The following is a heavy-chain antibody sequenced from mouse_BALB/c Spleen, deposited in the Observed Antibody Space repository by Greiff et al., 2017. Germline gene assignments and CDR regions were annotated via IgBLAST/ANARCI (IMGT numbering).Heavy chain of an antibody. J-gene: IGHJ2*01. D-gene: IGHD1-1*01. CDR2: ISSGGST. Sequence: EVKVVESGGGLVKPGGSLKLSCAASGFTFSSYAMSWVRQTPEKRLEWVASISSGGSTYYPDSVKGRFTISRDNARNILYLQMSSLRSEDTAMYYCARVYYGSSPFDYWGQGTTLTVSS. V-gene: IGHV5-6-5*01. CDR1: GFTFSSYA. CDR3: ARVYYGSSPFDY.